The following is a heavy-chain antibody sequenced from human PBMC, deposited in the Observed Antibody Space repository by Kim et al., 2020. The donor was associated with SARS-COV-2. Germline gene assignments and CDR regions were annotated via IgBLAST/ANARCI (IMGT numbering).Heavy chain of an antibody. CDR3: ASNKRSTPYFDF. Sequence: YFSPSLKSRLASSLDTSKNQLSLRVASVTAADTAVYYCASNKRSTPYFDFWGQGTLVTVSS. V-gene: IGHV4-31*02. J-gene: IGHJ4*02.